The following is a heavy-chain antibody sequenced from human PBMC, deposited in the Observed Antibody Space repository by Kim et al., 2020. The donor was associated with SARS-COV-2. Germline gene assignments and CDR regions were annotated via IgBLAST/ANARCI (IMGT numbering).Heavy chain of an antibody. D-gene: IGHD2-15*01. J-gene: IGHJ4*02. CDR3: ARDAVVAAIYSD. V-gene: IGHV4-39*07. Sequence: YYNPSLKSRVTISVDTSKNQFSLKLSSVTAADTAVYYCARDAVVAAIYSDWGQGTLVTVSS.